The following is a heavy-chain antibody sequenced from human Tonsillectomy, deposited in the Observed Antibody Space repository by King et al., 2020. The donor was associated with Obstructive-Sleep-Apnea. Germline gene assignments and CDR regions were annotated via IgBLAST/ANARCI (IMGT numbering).Heavy chain of an antibody. CDR1: GFTFSSYA. CDR2: ISYDGSNK. Sequence: VQLVESGGGVVQPGRSLRLSCAASGFTFSSYAMHWVRQAPGKGLEWVAVISYDGSNKYYADSVKGRFTISRDNSKNTLYLQMNSLRAEDTAVYYCAGERKYSSSWLDFKFFGYWGQGTLVTVSS. D-gene: IGHD6-13*01. CDR3: AGERKYSSSWLDFKFFGY. J-gene: IGHJ4*02. V-gene: IGHV3-30*04.